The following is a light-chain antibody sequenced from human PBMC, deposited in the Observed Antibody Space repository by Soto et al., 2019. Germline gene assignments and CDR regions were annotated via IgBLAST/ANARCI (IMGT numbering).Light chain of an antibody. J-gene: IGKJ4*01. V-gene: IGKV3-11*01. CDR2: RAS. CDR3: QQRASWPLT. CDR1: QSLGTS. Sequence: ILLTQSPATLSLPPGETAALSCWASQSLGTSLAWYQHRPGQAPRLLLYRASNRAAGIPVRFSGSGYGTGFTLTISNLEPEDFGTYYCQQRASWPLTFGGGTKVEI.